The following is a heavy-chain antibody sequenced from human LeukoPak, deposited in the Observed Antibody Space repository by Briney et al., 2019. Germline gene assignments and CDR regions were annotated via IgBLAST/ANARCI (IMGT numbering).Heavy chain of an antibody. Sequence: MPSETLSLTCAVYGGSFSGYYWSWIRQPPGKGLEWIGEINHSGSTNYNPSLKSRVTISVDTSKNQFPLKLSSVTAADTAVYYCARYTAMVNRFFDYWGQGPWSPSPQ. CDR3: ARYTAMVNRFFDY. CDR1: GGSFSGYY. V-gene: IGHV4-34*01. D-gene: IGHD5-18*01. CDR2: INHSGST. J-gene: IGHJ4*02.